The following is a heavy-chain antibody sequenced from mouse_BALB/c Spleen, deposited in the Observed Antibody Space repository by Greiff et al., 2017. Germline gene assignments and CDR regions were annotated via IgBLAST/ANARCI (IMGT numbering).Heavy chain of an antibody. V-gene: IGHV2-6-7*01. J-gene: IGHJ4*01. CDR1: GFSLTGYG. CDR2: IWGDGST. D-gene: IGHD6-5*01. CDR3: ARALGLYYYAMDY. Sequence: QVQLKESGPGLVAPSQSLSITCTVSGFSLTGYGVNWVRQPPGKGLEWLGMIWGDGSTDYNSALKSRLSISKDNSKSQVFLKMNSLQTDDTARYDCARALGLYYYAMDYWGQGTAVTVSS.